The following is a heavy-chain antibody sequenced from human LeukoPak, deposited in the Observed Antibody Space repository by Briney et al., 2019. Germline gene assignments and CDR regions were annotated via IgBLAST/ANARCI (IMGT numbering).Heavy chain of an antibody. CDR1: GFTFDDYA. CDR2: ISWNSGYI. D-gene: IGHD3-22*01. Sequence: GRSLRLSCAASGFTFDDYAMHWVRQAPGKGLEWVSGISWNSGYIGYAYSVKCRFTISRHRTKNSLYLQMNSLRAEETALYYCAKDIYYDSSGTLFDYWAREPWSPSPQ. J-gene: IGHJ4*02. CDR3: AKDIYYDSSGTLFDY. V-gene: IGHV3-9*01.